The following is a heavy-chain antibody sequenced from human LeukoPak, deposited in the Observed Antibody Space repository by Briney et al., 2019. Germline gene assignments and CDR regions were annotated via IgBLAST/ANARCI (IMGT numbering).Heavy chain of an antibody. CDR2: INSDGSST. Sequence: QPGGSLRLSCAASGFTFSSYWRHWVRQAPGKGLVWVSRINSDGSSTSYADSVKGRFTISRDNSKNTLYLQMNSLRAEDTTVYYCARVHSSGWYVDYWGQGTLVTVSS. D-gene: IGHD6-19*01. CDR3: ARVHSSGWYVDY. V-gene: IGHV3-74*01. CDR1: GFTFSSYW. J-gene: IGHJ4*02.